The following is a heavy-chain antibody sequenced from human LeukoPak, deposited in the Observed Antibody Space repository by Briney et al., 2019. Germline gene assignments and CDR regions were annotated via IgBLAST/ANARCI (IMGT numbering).Heavy chain of an antibody. CDR2: ISYDGRSK. CDR1: EFIFSNYG. CDR3: AKDRMEGITIFGVVTPTFDY. Sequence: PGGSLRLSSAASEFIFSNYGINWVRQAPGKGLEWVAVISYDGRSKNYADSVKGRFTISRDTSKDIVYLQMDSLRIDDTAVYYCAKDRMEGITIFGVVTPTFDYWGQGALVTVSS. D-gene: IGHD3-3*01. V-gene: IGHV3-30*18. J-gene: IGHJ4*02.